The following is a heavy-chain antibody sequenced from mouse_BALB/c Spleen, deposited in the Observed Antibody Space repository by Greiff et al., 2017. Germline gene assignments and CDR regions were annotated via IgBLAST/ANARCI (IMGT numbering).Heavy chain of an antibody. J-gene: IGHJ4*01. Sequence: EVQLVESGAELVRPGASVKVSCKASGYSFTDYNMYWVKQSHGKSLEWIGYIDPYNGGTSYNQKFKGKATLTVDKSSSTAFMHLNSLTSEDSAVYYCARGGYGYDGYAMDYWGQGTSVTVSS. CDR1: GYSFTDYN. V-gene: IGHV1S135*01. CDR3: ARGGYGYDGYAMDY. CDR2: IDPYNGGT. D-gene: IGHD2-2*01.